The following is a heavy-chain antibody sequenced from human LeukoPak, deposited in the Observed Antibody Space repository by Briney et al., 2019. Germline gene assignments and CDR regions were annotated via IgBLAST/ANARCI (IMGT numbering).Heavy chain of an antibody. D-gene: IGHD6-13*01. CDR1: GFTFSSYG. Sequence: GGSLRLSCAASGFTFSSYGMHWVRQAPGKGLEWVAVISYDGSNKYYADSVKGRFTISRDNSKNTLYLQMNSLRAEDTAVYYCARGEGYSSSSFYWGQGTLVTVSS. J-gene: IGHJ4*02. CDR2: ISYDGSNK. CDR3: ARGEGYSSSSFY. V-gene: IGHV3-30*03.